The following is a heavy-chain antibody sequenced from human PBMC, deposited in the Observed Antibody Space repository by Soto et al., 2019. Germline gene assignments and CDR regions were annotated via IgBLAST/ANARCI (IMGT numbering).Heavy chain of an antibody. J-gene: IGHJ4*02. V-gene: IGHV3-23*01. CDR3: AKDRGYSYGWDYFDY. CDR1: GFTFSSYA. CDR2: ISGSGVST. Sequence: EVQLLESGGGLVQPGGSLRLSCAASGFTFSSYAMSWVRQAPGKGLEWVSAISGSGVSTYYADSVKGRFTISRDNSKSTLYLQMNSLRAEDTAVYYCAKDRGYSYGWDYFDYWGQGALVTVSS. D-gene: IGHD5-18*01.